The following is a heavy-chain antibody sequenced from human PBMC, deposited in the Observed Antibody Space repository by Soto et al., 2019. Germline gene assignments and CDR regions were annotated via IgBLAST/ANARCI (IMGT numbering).Heavy chain of an antibody. CDR2: IYYSGST. CDR1: GGSISSGGYY. V-gene: IGHV4-31*03. Sequence: SETLSLTCTVSGGSISSGGYYWSWIRQHPGKGLEWIGYIYYSGSTYYNPSLKSRVTISVDTSKNQFSLKLSSVTAADTAVYYCARAGTSYGYSYGYWSDYWGQGTLVTVSS. CDR3: ARAGTSYGYSYGYWSDY. D-gene: IGHD5-18*01. J-gene: IGHJ4*02.